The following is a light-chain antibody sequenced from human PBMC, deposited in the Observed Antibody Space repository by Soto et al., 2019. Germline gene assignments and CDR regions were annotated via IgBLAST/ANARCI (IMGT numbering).Light chain of an antibody. CDR1: SSDVGGYDY. CDR2: NVY. V-gene: IGLV2-14*01. Sequence: QSALTQPASVSGSPGQSITISCTGTSSDVGGYDYVGWYQQHPGNAPKLMIYNVYNRPSGVSFRFSVSKSGNTASLTISGLQNEDEAEYYCAAYTNRYTYVFGTGTKLTVL. CDR3: AAYTNRYTYV. J-gene: IGLJ1*01.